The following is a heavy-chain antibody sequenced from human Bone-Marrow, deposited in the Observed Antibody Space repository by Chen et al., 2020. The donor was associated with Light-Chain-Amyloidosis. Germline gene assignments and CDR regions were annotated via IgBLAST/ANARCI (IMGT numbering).Heavy chain of an antibody. Sequence: QVQLQQWGAGLLKPSETLSLTCAVYGGSFSGYYWSWIRQPPGKGLEWIGEINHSGSTNYNPSLKSRVTISVDTSKNQFSLKLSSVTAADTAVYYCARKLGGPFWYWGQVTLVTVSS. V-gene: IGHV4-34*01. D-gene: IGHD3-10*01. J-gene: IGHJ4*02. CDR1: GGSFSGYY. CDR2: INHSGST. CDR3: ARKLGGPFWY.